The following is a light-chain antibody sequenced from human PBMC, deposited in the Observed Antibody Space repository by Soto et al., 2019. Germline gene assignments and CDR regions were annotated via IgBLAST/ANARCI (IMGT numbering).Light chain of an antibody. CDR1: QSVRSSH. CDR2: GAS. CDR3: QQYGSSPPRT. J-gene: IGKJ2*01. V-gene: IGKV3-20*01. Sequence: EIVLTQSPGTLSLSPGERATLSCRASQSVRSSHLAWYQQKPGQAPRLLIYGASTRATGIPDRFSGSGSGTDFTLTISRLEPEDFAVYYCQQYGSSPPRTFGQGTKLEIK.